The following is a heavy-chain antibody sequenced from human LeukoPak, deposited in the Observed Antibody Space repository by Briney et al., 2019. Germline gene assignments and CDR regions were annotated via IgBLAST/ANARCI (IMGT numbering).Heavy chain of an antibody. J-gene: IGHJ1*01. V-gene: IGHV4-59*01. Sequence: SETLSLTCTVSGGSISSYYWSWIRQPPGKGLEWIGYIYYSGSTNYNPSLKSRVTISVDTSKNQFSLKLSSVTAADTAVYYCARVMGYYDSSGPFQHWGQGTLVTASS. CDR3: ARVMGYYDSSGPFQH. D-gene: IGHD3-22*01. CDR1: GGSISSYY. CDR2: IYYSGST.